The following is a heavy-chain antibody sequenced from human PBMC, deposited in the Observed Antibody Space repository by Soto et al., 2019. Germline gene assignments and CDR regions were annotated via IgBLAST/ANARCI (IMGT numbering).Heavy chain of an antibody. D-gene: IGHD1-7*01. V-gene: IGHV1-3*04. CDR2: IHTAKGNT. CDR1: GYTFTNNA. CDR3: ARDPIWTYTWNYTRLNYLDP. Sequence: SVKVSCKASGYTFTNNAIHWLRQAPGQTLEWMGWIHTAKGNTKYSQKFEARVTLTRDTAASTAYMELNSLRSDDTAVYYCARDPIWTYTWNYTRLNYLDPWGQGTLVTVS. J-gene: IGHJ5*02.